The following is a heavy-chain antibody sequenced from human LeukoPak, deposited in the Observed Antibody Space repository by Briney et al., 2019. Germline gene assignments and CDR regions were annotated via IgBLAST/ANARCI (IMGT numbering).Heavy chain of an antibody. Sequence: ASVKVSCKASDYTFTTYGISWVRQAPGQGLEWMGWISTYNGKTNYAQKLQGRVTMTTDTSTSTAYMELGSLRSDDTAVYYCARGPLWFGQFYFDYWGQGTLVTVSS. CDR2: ISTYNGKT. D-gene: IGHD3-10*01. CDR3: ARGPLWFGQFYFDY. V-gene: IGHV1-18*01. J-gene: IGHJ4*02. CDR1: DYTFTTYG.